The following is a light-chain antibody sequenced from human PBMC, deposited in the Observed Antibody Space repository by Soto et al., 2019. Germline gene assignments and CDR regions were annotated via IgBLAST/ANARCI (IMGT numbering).Light chain of an antibody. V-gene: IGKV3-20*01. CDR1: QTISSTY. CDR2: GAS. CDR3: QQYDSSPRT. J-gene: IGKJ1*01. Sequence: EIVLTQSPATLSLSPGERATLSCRASQTISSTYLAWYQLRPGQAPRLLIYGASVRATGIPKRFSSSWSGADLALTITRVEPADVAEYYCQQYDSSPRTFGQGTKVEIK.